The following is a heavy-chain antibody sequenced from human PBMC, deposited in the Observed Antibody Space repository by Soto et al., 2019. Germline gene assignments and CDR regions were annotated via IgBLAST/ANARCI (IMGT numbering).Heavy chain of an antibody. Sequence: GASVKVSCKASGYTFTSYDINWVRQATGQGLEWMGWMNPNSGNTGYAQKFQGRVTMTRSTSISTAYMELSSLRSEDTAVYYCARGLNLIGDPPDYWGQGTLVTVSS. D-gene: IGHD4-17*01. CDR2: MNPNSGNT. V-gene: IGHV1-8*01. CDR3: ARGLNLIGDPPDY. CDR1: GYTFTSYD. J-gene: IGHJ4*02.